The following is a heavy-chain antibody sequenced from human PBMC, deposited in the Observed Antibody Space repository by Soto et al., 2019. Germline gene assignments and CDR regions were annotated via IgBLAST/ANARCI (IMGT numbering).Heavy chain of an antibody. CDR2: ISGSGTAE. CDR1: GFTFSAHE. D-gene: IGHD2-8*01. CDR3: AREGVY. V-gene: IGHV3-48*03. J-gene: IGHJ4*02. Sequence: GGSLRLSCVASGFTFSAHEMNWVRQAPGEGLEWISYISGSGTAEYYADSVKGRFSISRDNAQNTLYLQVNGLKVEDTGIYYCAREGVYWGQGTLVTVYS.